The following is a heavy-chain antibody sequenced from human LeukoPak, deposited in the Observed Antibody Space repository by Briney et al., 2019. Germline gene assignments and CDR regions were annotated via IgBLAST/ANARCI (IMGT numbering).Heavy chain of an antibody. CDR2: ITSRSSYI. CDR3: ARAPGGTMVLDY. J-gene: IGHJ4*02. CDR1: GFTFSSYI. D-gene: IGHD3-10*01. Sequence: GGSLRLSCAASGFTFSSYIMNWVRRAPGKGLEWVSSITSRSSYIYYADSVKGRFTISRDNAKNTLYLQVNSLRAEDTALYYCARAPGGTMVLDYWGQGTLVTVSS. V-gene: IGHV3-21*06.